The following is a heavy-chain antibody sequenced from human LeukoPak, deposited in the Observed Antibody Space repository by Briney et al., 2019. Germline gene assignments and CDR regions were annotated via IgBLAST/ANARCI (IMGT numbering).Heavy chain of an antibody. D-gene: IGHD3-22*01. Sequence: SGPTLVNPTQTLTLTCTFSGFSLSTSGVGVGWIRQPPGKALEWLALIYWDDDKRYSPSLKSRLTITKDTSKNQVVLTMTNMDPVDTATYCCAHRRHNVYDSSGYHDYWGQGTLVTVSS. CDR1: GFSLSTSGVG. V-gene: IGHV2-5*02. CDR3: AHRRHNVYDSSGYHDY. J-gene: IGHJ4*02. CDR2: IYWDDDK.